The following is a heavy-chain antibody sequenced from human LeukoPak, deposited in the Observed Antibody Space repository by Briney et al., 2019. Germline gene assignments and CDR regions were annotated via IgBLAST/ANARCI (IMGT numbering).Heavy chain of an antibody. D-gene: IGHD2-8*01. J-gene: IGHJ4*02. V-gene: IGHV4-59*08. Sequence: SDTLSLTCTVSGGSISSYLWSLVRPPPGKGPGLIGFVYYSGRTNSLPSLKSRVTISVDTSNSQFSLKLSSVPAADTAVYYRARNTNSSTNVDYWGQGTLVTVSS. CDR1: GGSISSYL. CDR3: ARNTNSSTNVDY. CDR2: VYYSGRT.